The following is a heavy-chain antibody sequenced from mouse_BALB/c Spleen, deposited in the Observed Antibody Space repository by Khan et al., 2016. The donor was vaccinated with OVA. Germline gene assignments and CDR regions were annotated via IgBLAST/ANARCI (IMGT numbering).Heavy chain of an antibody. CDR1: GYTFTDYA. V-gene: IGHV1S137*01. D-gene: IGHD1-3*01. J-gene: IGHJ3*01. CDR3: ARGSGNSRFAY. CDR2: ISTYYGDA. Sequence: QVRLQQSGAELVRPGVSVKISCKGSGYTFTDYAMHWVKQSHAKSLEWIGVISTYYGDADYNQKFKGKATMTVDKSSSTAYMELARLTSEDSAIYSCARGSGNSRFAYWGQGTLVTVSA.